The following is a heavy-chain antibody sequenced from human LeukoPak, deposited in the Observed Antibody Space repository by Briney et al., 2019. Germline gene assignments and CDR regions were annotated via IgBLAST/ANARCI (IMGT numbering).Heavy chain of an antibody. CDR2: ISGSDGST. Sequence: TGGSLRLSCAASGFTFSSYAMSWVRQAPGKGLEWVSAISGSDGSTYYADSVKGRFTISRDNSKNTLYLQMNSLRAEDTAVYYCAKGPYDSSGYYIDYWGQGTLVTVSS. CDR1: GFTFSSYA. J-gene: IGHJ4*02. D-gene: IGHD3-22*01. CDR3: AKGPYDSSGYYIDY. V-gene: IGHV3-23*01.